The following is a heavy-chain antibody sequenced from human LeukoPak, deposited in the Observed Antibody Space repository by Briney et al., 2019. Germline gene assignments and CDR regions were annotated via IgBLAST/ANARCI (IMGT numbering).Heavy chain of an antibody. V-gene: IGHV1-69*13. CDR2: IIPIFGTA. CDR1: GGTFSSYA. Sequence: SVKVSCKASGGTFSSYAISWVRQAPGQGLEWMGGIIPIFGTANYAQKFQGRVTITADESTSTAYMELSSLRSEETAVYYCARATMRGFLDRFDPWGQGTLVTVSS. J-gene: IGHJ5*02. D-gene: IGHD3-3*01. CDR3: ARATMRGFLDRFDP.